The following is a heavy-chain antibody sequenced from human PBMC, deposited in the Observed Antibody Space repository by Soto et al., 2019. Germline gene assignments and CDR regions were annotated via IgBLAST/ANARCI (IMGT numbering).Heavy chain of an antibody. CDR3: AKRGYCSGSYYFDY. Sequence: QLLESGGGLVQPGGSLGLSCAASAFTLSSYAMNWVRQAAGKGLEWVSTISAGGTSTYYADAVKGRFTISRDNSKNKLYLQMNSLRVEDTAVYYCAKRGYCSGSYYFDYWGQGTLVTVSS. J-gene: IGHJ4*02. D-gene: IGHD3-10*01. CDR2: ISAGGTST. CDR1: AFTLSSYA. V-gene: IGHV3-23*01.